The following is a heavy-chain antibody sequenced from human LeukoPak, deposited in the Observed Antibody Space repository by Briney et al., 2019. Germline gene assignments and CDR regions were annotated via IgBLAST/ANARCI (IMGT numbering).Heavy chain of an antibody. J-gene: IGHJ6*03. CDR3: ARDFYRSSGYAGYYYYMDV. V-gene: IGHV3-11*04. CDR2: ISSSGSTI. CDR1: GFTFSDYY. Sequence: AGGSLRLSCAASGFTFSDYYMSWIRQAPGKGLEWVSYISSSGSTIYYADSVKGRFTISRDNAKNSLYLQMNSLRVEDTAVYYCARDFYRSSGYAGYYYYMDVWGKGTTVTVSS. D-gene: IGHD4-23*01.